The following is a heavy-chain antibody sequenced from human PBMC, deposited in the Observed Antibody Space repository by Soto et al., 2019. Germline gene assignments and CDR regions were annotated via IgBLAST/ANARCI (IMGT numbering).Heavy chain of an antibody. CDR2: IYRTGST. CDR3: ASRDPGTSVDY. CDR1: GGSFTSNNW. D-gene: IGHD1-7*01. Sequence: QVQLQESGPGLVKPSGTLSLTCAVSGGSFTSNNWWTWVRQPPGQGLEWIGEIYRTGSTNYNPSLKGRVTIPLDTSAHQFSLKVTSLTAADTAVYYCASRDPGTSVDYWGQGTLVTVSS. V-gene: IGHV4-4*02. J-gene: IGHJ4*02.